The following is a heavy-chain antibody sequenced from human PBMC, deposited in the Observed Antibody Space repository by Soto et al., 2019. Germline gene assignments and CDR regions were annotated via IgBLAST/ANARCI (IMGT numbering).Heavy chain of an antibody. Sequence: PGGSLRLSCAASGFTFSSRAMSWVRQAPWKGLDWVSIISASGDNTYYADSVKGRFTISRDNSKNTLYLQVNSLRAEDTAVYYCAKLTYSDLWSGSHDSWGQGTLVTVSS. V-gene: IGHV3-23*01. CDR3: AKLTYSDLWSGSHDS. CDR1: GFTFSSRA. J-gene: IGHJ4*02. CDR2: ISASGDNT. D-gene: IGHD3-3*01.